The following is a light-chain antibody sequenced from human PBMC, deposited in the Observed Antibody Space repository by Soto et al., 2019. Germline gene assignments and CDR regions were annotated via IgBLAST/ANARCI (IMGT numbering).Light chain of an antibody. V-gene: IGKV1-39*01. CDR3: QKTYNTPYT. CDR2: TSG. J-gene: IGKJ2*01. Sequence: IHMTQSPSSLSASVGDRVTITCRASQRITTYLNWYQQKPGEAPKLLISTSGTLQRGVPVRFNGSRAGTDLTRSITRLKPADYTTDLGQKTYNTPYTVGQGTKLEIK. CDR1: QRITTY.